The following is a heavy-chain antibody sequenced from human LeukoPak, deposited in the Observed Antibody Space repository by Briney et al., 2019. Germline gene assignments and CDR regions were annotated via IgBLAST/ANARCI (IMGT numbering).Heavy chain of an antibody. Sequence: GGSLRLSCAASGFTFSGYWMSWVRQTPEKGLEWVANIKQDGYEKYYVDSVKGRFTISRDNAKSSLYLQMNSLRADDTAIYYCARDKIVGPTTLDYWGQGTLVTVSS. CDR1: GFTFSGYW. D-gene: IGHD1-26*01. J-gene: IGHJ4*02. CDR3: ARDKIVGPTTLDY. CDR2: IKQDGYEK. V-gene: IGHV3-7*01.